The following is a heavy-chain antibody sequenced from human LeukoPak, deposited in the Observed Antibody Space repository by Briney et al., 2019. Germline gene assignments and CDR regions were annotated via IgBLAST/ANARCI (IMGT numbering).Heavy chain of an antibody. V-gene: IGHV4-38-2*01. CDR3: TSCGGDCYSGFDY. CDR1: GYSISSGYY. Sequence: PSETLSLTCAVSGYSISSGYYWGWIRQPPGKGLEWIGSIHHSGSTYYNPSLKSRVTISVDTSKNQFSLKLNSVTAADTAVYYCTSCGGDCYSGFDYWGQGTLVTVSS. CDR2: IHHSGST. D-gene: IGHD2-21*02. J-gene: IGHJ4*02.